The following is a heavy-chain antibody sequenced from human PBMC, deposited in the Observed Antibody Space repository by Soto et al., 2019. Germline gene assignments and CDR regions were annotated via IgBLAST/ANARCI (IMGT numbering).Heavy chain of an antibody. CDR1: GVSCSGYY. D-gene: IGHD6-19*01. CDR3: ARVRMKIVQERWLVAADRDYYYYGRDV. CDR2: INHSGST. J-gene: IGHJ6*02. Sequence: PSETLSLTCAVYGVSCSGYYWILIRQPPGKGLEWIGEINHSGSTNYNPSLKSRVTISVDTSKNQFSLKLSSVTAADTAVYYCARVRMKIVQERWLVAADRDYYYYGRDVWGQGTTVTVSS. V-gene: IGHV4-34*01.